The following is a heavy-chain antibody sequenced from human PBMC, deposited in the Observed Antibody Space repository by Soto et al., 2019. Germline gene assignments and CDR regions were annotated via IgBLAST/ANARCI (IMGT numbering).Heavy chain of an antibody. CDR2: ITASGSTS. V-gene: IGHV3-23*01. CDR1: GLTFSRCA. D-gene: IGHD4-4*01. Sequence: EVQMLESGGGLVQPGGSLRLSCVVSGLTFSRCAMNWVRQAPGKGLEWVSEITASGSTSHYAESVKGRFTISRDNSKNAVYLEMNSLTADDTALYYCGKAVDTNFPPVDYWGQGTLVAVSS. CDR3: GKAVDTNFPPVDY. J-gene: IGHJ4*02.